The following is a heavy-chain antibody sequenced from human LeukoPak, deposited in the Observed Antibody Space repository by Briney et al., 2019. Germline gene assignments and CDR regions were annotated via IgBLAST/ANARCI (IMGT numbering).Heavy chain of an antibody. Sequence: SETLSLTCAVYGGSFSGYYWSWIRQPPGKGPEWIGEINHSGSTNYNPSLKSRVTISVDTSKNQFSLKLSSVTAADTAVYYCARVVGATYYFDYWGQGTLVTVSS. D-gene: IGHD1-26*01. CDR1: GGSFSGYY. CDR2: INHSGST. V-gene: IGHV4-34*01. J-gene: IGHJ4*02. CDR3: ARVVGATYYFDY.